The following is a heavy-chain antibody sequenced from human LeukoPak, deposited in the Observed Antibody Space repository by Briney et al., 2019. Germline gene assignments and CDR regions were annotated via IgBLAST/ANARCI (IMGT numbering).Heavy chain of an antibody. Sequence: ASVKVSCKASGGTFSSYAISWVRQAPGQGLEWMGGIIPIFGTANYAQKFQGRVTITADESTSTAYMELSSLRSEDTAVYYCARDRPSIEYSSSSAEYFQHWGQGTLVTVSS. V-gene: IGHV1-69*13. D-gene: IGHD6-6*01. CDR1: GGTFSSYA. J-gene: IGHJ1*01. CDR2: IIPIFGTA. CDR3: ARDRPSIEYSSSSAEYFQH.